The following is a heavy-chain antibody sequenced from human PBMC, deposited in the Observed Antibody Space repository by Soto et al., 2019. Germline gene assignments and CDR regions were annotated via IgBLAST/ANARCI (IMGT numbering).Heavy chain of an antibody. J-gene: IGHJ3*02. CDR2: IYPGDSDT. V-gene: IGHV5-51*01. CDR1: GYSFTSYW. D-gene: IGHD1-7*01. Sequence: GESLKISCKGSGYSFTSYWIGWVRQMPGEGLEWMGIIYPGDSDTRYSPSFQGQVTISADKSISTAYLQWSSLKASDTAIYYCARHLAGTTLLPTDAFDIWGQGTMVTVSS. CDR3: ARHLAGTTLLPTDAFDI.